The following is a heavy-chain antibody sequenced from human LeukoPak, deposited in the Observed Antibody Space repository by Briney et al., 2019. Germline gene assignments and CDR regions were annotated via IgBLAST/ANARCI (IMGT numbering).Heavy chain of an antibody. CDR1: GYTLTELS. Sequence: GASVKVSCKVPGYTLTELSMHWVRQTPGKGLEWMGGFDPEDGKTIYAQKFQGRVTMTEDTSTDTAYMELSSLRSEDTAVYYCAIDSLWFGESTYYFDYWGQGTLVTVSS. J-gene: IGHJ4*02. CDR3: AIDSLWFGESTYYFDY. D-gene: IGHD3-10*01. CDR2: FDPEDGKT. V-gene: IGHV1-24*01.